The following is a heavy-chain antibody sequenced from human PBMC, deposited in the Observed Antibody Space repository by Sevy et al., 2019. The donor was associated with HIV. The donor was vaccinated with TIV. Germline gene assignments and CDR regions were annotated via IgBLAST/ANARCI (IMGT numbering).Heavy chain of an antibody. J-gene: IGHJ4*02. CDR2: IYYTATT. CDR1: DDSISSSNYF. CDR3: ARHGSWSFYFHY. D-gene: IGHD6-13*01. V-gene: IGHV4-39*01. Sequence: SETLSLTCSVSDDSISSSNYFWGWIRQPPGKGLEWIGSIYYTATTYYNPSLKSRFTLSVDTSKKQFSLKLSSVTAADTAVYYCARHGSWSFYFHYWGQGILVTVSS.